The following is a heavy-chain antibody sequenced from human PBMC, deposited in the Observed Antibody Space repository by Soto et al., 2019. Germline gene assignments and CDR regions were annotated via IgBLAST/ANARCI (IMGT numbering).Heavy chain of an antibody. D-gene: IGHD2-15*01. CDR3: ARTEEKVVAATLTFDY. CDR1: GGSVSSGSYY. Sequence: SETLSLTCTVSGGSVSSGSYYWSWIRQPPGKGLEWIGCIYYSGSTNYNPSLKSRVTISVDTSKNQFSLKLSSVTAADTAVYYCARTEEKVVAATLTFDYWGQGTLVTVSS. V-gene: IGHV4-61*01. J-gene: IGHJ4*02. CDR2: IYYSGST.